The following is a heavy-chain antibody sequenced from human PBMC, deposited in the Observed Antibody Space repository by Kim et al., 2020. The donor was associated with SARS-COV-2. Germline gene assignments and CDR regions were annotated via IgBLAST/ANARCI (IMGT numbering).Heavy chain of an antibody. D-gene: IGHD2-15*01. J-gene: IGHJ6*02. Sequence: QKFQGRVTMTRNTSIRTAYMELSSLRSEDTAVYYCASSRAASYYYYGMDVWGQGTTVTVSS. CDR3: ASSRAASYYYYGMDV. V-gene: IGHV1-8*01.